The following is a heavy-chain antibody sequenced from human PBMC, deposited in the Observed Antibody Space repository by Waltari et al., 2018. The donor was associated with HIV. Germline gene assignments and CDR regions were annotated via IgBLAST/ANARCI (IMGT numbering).Heavy chain of an antibody. Sequence: QVQLVESGGGVVKPGWSLRLSCAASGFAFSNYGFHWLRQAPGKGLEWVAIISFDGKNKFYADSVKGRFTVSRDNSKNTLYLHMESLRGEDTAVYYCAKGGYDYGDYSYFDYWGQGTLVTVSA. J-gene: IGHJ4*02. CDR1: GFAFSNYG. CDR2: ISFDGKNK. CDR3: AKGGYDYGDYSYFDY. V-gene: IGHV3-30*18. D-gene: IGHD4-17*01.